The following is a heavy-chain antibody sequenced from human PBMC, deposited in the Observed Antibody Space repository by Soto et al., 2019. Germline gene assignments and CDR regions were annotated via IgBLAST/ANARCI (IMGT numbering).Heavy chain of an antibody. CDR1: GGSISSYY. V-gene: IGHV4-4*07. CDR2: IYTSGST. CDR3: ARDQGQQLVSYYFDY. Sequence: LSLTCTVSGGSISSYYWSWIRQPAGKGLEWIGRIYTSGSTNYNPSLKSRVTMSVDTSKNQFSLKLSSVTAADTAVYYCARDQGQQLVSYYFDYWGQGTLVTVSS. D-gene: IGHD6-13*01. J-gene: IGHJ4*02.